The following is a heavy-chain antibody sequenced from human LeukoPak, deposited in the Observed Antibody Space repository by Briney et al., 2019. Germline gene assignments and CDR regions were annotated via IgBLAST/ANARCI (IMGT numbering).Heavy chain of an antibody. CDR3: AKDNVLRIAAAGTSAFDY. J-gene: IGHJ4*02. CDR1: GFTFSSYS. Sequence: GGSLRLSCAASGFTFSSYSMNWVRQAPGKGLEWVSLISGSGSSTYYADSVKGRFTISRDNSKNTLYLQMNSLRAEDTAVYNCAKDNVLRIAAAGTSAFDYWGQGTLVTVSS. CDR2: ISGSGSST. D-gene: IGHD6-13*01. V-gene: IGHV3-23*01.